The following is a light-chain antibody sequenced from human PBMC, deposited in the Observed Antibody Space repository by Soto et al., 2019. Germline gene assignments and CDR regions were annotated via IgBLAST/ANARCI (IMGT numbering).Light chain of an antibody. CDR3: QQYNSWPLT. Sequence: ETLMTQSPATLSVSRGERATLSCRASQSVSSNLAWYQQKTGQPPRLLIYAISTRAPRIPTRFSGSSSGTEFTLTISSLQSADFAVYYCQQYNSWPLTFGGGTKVDI. CDR1: QSVSSN. J-gene: IGKJ4*01. CDR2: AIS. V-gene: IGKV3D-15*01.